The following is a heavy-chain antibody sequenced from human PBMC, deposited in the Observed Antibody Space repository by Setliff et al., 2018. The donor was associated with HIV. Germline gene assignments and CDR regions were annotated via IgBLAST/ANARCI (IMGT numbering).Heavy chain of an antibody. J-gene: IGHJ4*02. D-gene: IGHD6-19*01. V-gene: IGHV4-4*07. Sequence: SETLSLTCNVSGASTNAYFLSWVRYPAGKGLEWIGHIYTSGITNHNPSLKSRVTMSLDTSKEQFSLRLRSVTAADTAIYYCAREPSPSQWQPLYFDVWGRGVLVTVSS. CDR3: AREPSPSQWQPLYFDV. CDR2: IYTSGIT. CDR1: GASTNAYF.